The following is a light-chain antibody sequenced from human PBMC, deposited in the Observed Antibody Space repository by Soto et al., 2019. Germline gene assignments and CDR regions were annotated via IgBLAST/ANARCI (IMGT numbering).Light chain of an antibody. CDR2: GAS. CDR3: QQYGSSQGLT. Sequence: EIVLTQSPGTLSLSPGERATLSCRASQSVSSSYLAWYQQKPGQAPRLLIYGASSRATGIPDRFSGSWSGTDFTITISRLEPEDFAVYYCQQYGSSQGLTFGGVTKVEIK. CDR1: QSVSSSY. V-gene: IGKV3-20*01. J-gene: IGKJ4*01.